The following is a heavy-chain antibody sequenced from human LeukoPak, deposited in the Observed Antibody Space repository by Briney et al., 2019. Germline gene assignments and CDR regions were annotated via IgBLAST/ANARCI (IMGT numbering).Heavy chain of an antibody. CDR2: IYYSGST. CDR3: ARNLYDYVWGSQADAFDI. D-gene: IGHD3-16*01. V-gene: IGHV4-59*01. Sequence: SETLSLTCIVSGGSISSYYWSWIRQPPGKGLEWIGYIYYSGSTNYNPSLKSRVTISVDTSKNQFSLKLSSVTAADTAVYYCARNLYDYVWGSQADAFDIWGQGTMVTVSS. J-gene: IGHJ3*02. CDR1: GGSISSYY.